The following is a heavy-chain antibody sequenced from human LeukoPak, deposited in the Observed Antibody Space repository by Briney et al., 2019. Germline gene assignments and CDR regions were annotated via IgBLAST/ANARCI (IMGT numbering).Heavy chain of an antibody. CDR3: ARAFLGTTGRGPSDY. CDR1: GFTFSSYA. J-gene: IGHJ4*02. D-gene: IGHD1-1*01. CDR2: LTDSGGTT. Sequence: GGSLRLSCVASGFTFSSYAMGWVRQAPGKRPEWVSSLTDSGGTTYYADSVKGRFTISRDNSKNTLYLQMNSLRAEDTAVYYCARAFLGTTGRGPSDYWGQGTLVTVSS. V-gene: IGHV3-23*01.